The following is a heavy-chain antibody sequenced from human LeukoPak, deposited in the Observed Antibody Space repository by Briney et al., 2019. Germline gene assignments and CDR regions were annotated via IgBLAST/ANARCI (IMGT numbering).Heavy chain of an antibody. CDR2: ISSSSSYI. J-gene: IGHJ4*02. CDR1: GFTFNNYS. CDR3: ARARDLGSSFSPVDY. D-gene: IGHD6-13*01. Sequence: GGSLRLSCAASGFTFNNYSMNWVRQAPGKGLEWVSSISSSSSYIYYADSVKGRFTISRDNAKNSLYLQMNSLRADDTAVYYCARARDLGSSFSPVDYWGQGTLVTVSS. V-gene: IGHV3-21*01.